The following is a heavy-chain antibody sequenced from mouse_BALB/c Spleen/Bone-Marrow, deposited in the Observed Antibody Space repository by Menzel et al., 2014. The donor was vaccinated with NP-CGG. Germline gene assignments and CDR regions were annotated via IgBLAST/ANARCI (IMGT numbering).Heavy chain of an antibody. CDR2: INPSNGGT. J-gene: IGHJ4*01. V-gene: IGHV1S81*02. CDR3: SRGRRDALDY. Sequence: VQLQQSGAELVKPGASVKLSCKASGYTLTSYYMYWVKQRPGQGLEWFGEINPSNGGTNFNEKFKNKATLTVDKSSSTAYMQLSSLTSEDSAVYYCSRGRRDALDYWGQGTSVTVSS. CDR1: GYTLTSYY.